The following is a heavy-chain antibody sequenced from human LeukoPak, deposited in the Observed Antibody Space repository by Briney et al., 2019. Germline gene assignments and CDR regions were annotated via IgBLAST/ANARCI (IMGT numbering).Heavy chain of an antibody. J-gene: IGHJ1*01. CDR2: TSGSGGST. D-gene: IGHD2-15*01. CDR3: AKDVVAAHLEYSQH. V-gene: IGHV3-23*01. CDR1: GFTFSSYA. Sequence: GGSLRLSCAASGFTFSSYAMSWVRQAPGKGLEWVSATSGSGGSTYYADSVKGRFTISRDNSKNTLYLQMNSLRAEDTAVYYCAKDVVAAHLEYSQHWGQGTLVTVSS.